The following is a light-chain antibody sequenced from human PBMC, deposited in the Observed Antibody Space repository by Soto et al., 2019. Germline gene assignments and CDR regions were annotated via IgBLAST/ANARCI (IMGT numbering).Light chain of an antibody. Sequence: QSALTQPASLSGSPGQSITISCTGTSSDVGGYNYVSWYQQHPGKAPKLMIYDVSNRPSGVSNRFSGSKSGNTASLTISGLQAEDEADYYCSSYTSSSNVFGTGTKVTVL. CDR2: DVS. J-gene: IGLJ1*01. CDR3: SSYTSSSNV. CDR1: SSDVGGYNY. V-gene: IGLV2-14*01.